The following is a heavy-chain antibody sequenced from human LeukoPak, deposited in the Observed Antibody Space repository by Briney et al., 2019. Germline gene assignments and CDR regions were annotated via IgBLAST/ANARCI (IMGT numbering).Heavy chain of an antibody. CDR3: AKYYDFWNGYFDI. D-gene: IGHD3-3*01. CDR2: IYARGST. CDR1: GGSISSYY. Sequence: SETLSLTXTVSGGSISSYYWSWIRQAAGKGLEWIGRIYARGSTNYNPSLKSRVTMSVDTSKNQFSLKLSSVTAADTAVYYCAKYYDFWNGYFDIWGQGTMVTVSS. V-gene: IGHV4-4*07. J-gene: IGHJ3*02.